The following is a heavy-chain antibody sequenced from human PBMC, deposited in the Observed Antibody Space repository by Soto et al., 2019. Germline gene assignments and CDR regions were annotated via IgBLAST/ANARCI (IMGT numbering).Heavy chain of an antibody. J-gene: IGHJ4*02. V-gene: IGHV1-2*02. Sequence: ASVKVSCKTSGDTCTDHYMHWVRPAPGQGLEWMGWLNVPNGDTKYAQRFQASVIMTRDTSIATPHLAMTRLTSDDTAVYHCARGRGSSGRIDYWGQGTLVTVSS. CDR1: GDTCTDHY. D-gene: IGHD6-19*01. CDR2: LNVPNGDT. CDR3: ARGRGSSGRIDY.